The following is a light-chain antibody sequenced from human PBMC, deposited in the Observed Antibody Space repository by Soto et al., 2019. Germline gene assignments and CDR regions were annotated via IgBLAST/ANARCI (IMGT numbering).Light chain of an antibody. CDR1: QSISSR. V-gene: IGKV1-5*03. J-gene: IGKJ1*01. Sequence: DIQMTQSPSTLSASVGDRVTITCRASQSISSRLAWYQQKPGKAPKLLIYKASSLGSGVPSRFSRSGSGTEFTLTISSLQPDDFATYYCQQYNSYSTFGQGTKVEFK. CDR3: QQYNSYST. CDR2: KAS.